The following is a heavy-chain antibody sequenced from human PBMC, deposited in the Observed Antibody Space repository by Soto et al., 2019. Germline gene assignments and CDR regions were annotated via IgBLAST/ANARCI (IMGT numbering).Heavy chain of an antibody. CDR1: GFTFTSSA. V-gene: IGHV1-58*01. D-gene: IGHD5-18*01. CDR3: AAATVDTAMVPYYYYGMDV. Sequence: SVKVSCKASGFTFTSSAVQWVRQARGQRLEWIGWIVVGSGNTNYAQKFQERVTITRDMSTSTAYMELSSLRSEDTAVYYCAAATVDTAMVPYYYYGMDVWGQGTTVTVSS. CDR2: IVVGSGNT. J-gene: IGHJ6*02.